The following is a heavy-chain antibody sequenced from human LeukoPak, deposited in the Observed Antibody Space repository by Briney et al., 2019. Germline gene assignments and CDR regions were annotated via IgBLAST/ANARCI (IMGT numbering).Heavy chain of an antibody. V-gene: IGHV3-49*04. J-gene: IGHJ4*02. Sequence: SLRLSCAVSGFTFGDYAMSWVRQAPGQGLEWVGFIRSNTYGGTTEYAASVKGRFTVSRDDSKSIAYLQMNSLKTEDTAVYYCTRDSGYSFDYWGQGTLVTVSS. CDR3: TRDSGYSFDY. CDR1: GFTFGDYA. CDR2: IRSNTYGGTT. D-gene: IGHD1-1*01.